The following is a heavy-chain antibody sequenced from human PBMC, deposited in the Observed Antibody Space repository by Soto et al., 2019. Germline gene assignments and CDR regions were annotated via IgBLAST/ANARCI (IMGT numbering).Heavy chain of an antibody. D-gene: IGHD2-2*01. CDR1: GFNFSSYW. CDR3: ARDPSIVLVPAATYYYYYYGMDV. CDR2: IKQDGSEK. J-gene: IGHJ6*02. Sequence: GGSLRLSCAASGFNFSSYWMSWVRQAPGKGLEWVANIKQDGSEKYYVDSVKGRFTISRDNAKNSLYLQMNSLRAEDTAVYYCARDPSIVLVPAATYYYYYYGMDVWGQGTQVTVSS. V-gene: IGHV3-7*01.